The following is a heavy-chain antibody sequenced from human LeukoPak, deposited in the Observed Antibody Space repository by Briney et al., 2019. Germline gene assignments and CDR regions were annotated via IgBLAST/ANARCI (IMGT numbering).Heavy chain of an antibody. D-gene: IGHD3-10*01. Sequence: GASVKVSCKASGYTFTSYGISWVRQAPGQGLEWMGGIIPIFGTANYAQKFQGRVTITADESTSTAYMELSSLRSEDTAVYYCARGRFGELLFWGQGTLVTVSS. V-gene: IGHV1-69*13. CDR3: ARGRFGELLF. CDR2: IIPIFGTA. CDR1: GYTFTSYG. J-gene: IGHJ4*02.